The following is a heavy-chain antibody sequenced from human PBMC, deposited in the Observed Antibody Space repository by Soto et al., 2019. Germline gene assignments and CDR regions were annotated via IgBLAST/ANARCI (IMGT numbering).Heavy chain of an antibody. CDR1: GYTFNYQH. D-gene: IGHD6-13*01. J-gene: IGHJ4*02. V-gene: IGHV1-46*02. Sequence: GASVKVSCKASGYTFNYQHLHWVRQAPGQGLEWMGIINPNGGGTRYAQKFQGRVTMTRDTSTSTVFMELDSLTSDDTAVYFCAREAYSPSWYYFDFWGQGTLVTVSS. CDR2: INPNGGGT. CDR3: AREAYSPSWYYFDF.